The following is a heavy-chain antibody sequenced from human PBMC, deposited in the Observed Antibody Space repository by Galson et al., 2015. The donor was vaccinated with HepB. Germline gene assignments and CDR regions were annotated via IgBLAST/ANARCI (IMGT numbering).Heavy chain of an antibody. Sequence: SLRLSCAASGFTFSSYAMHWVRQAPGKGLEWVAVISYDGSNKYYADSVKGQFTISRDNSKNTLHLQMNSLRAEDTAVYYCARDSPGVAVAGAFDYWGQGTLVTVSS. CDR1: GFTFSSYA. V-gene: IGHV3-30-3*01. J-gene: IGHJ4*02. CDR2: ISYDGSNK. CDR3: ARDSPGVAVAGAFDY. D-gene: IGHD6-19*01.